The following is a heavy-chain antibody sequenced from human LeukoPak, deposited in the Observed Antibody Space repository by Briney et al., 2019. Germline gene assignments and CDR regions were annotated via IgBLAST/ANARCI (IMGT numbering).Heavy chain of an antibody. V-gene: IGHV3-7*01. Sequence: PSETLSLTCAVYGGSFSGYYWSWIRQTPGKGLEWVANIKQDGVEKSYVDSVKGRFTISRDNANNSIFLQMNSLRVEDTAIYYCVRDGGTDWYDPWGQVTLVSVSS. CDR2: IKQDGVEK. D-gene: IGHD3-16*01. J-gene: IGHJ5*02. CDR3: VRDGGTDWYDP. CDR1: GGSFSGYY.